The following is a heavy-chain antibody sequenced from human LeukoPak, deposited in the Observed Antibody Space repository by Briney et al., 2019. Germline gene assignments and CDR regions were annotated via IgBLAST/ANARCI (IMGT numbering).Heavy chain of an antibody. CDR1: GGSISTNF. V-gene: IGHV4-4*07. D-gene: IGHD3-3*02. CDR2: ISASGHT. Sequence: SETLSLTCSVSGGSISTNFWTWIRQPAGREVQWIGRISASGHTNSNPSLNSRVTLSVDTSKNQFSLQLNSVTTADTAVYYCARSPGLADLDYWGQGILVTVSS. J-gene: IGHJ4*02. CDR3: ARSPGLADLDY.